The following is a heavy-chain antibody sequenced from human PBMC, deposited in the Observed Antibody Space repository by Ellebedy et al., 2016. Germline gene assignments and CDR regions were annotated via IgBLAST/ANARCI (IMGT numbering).Heavy chain of an antibody. Sequence: GESLKISXAASGFTFSSYAMSWVRQAPGKGLEWVSAISGSGGSTYYADSVKGRFTISRDNSKNTLYLQMNSLRAEDTAVYYCAKISVVAAQFDYWGQGTLVTVSS. CDR1: GFTFSSYA. CDR2: ISGSGGST. V-gene: IGHV3-23*01. D-gene: IGHD2-15*01. CDR3: AKISVVAAQFDY. J-gene: IGHJ4*02.